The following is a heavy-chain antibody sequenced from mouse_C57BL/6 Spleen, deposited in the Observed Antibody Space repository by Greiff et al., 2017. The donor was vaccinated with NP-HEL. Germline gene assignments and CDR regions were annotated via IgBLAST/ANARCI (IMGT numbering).Heavy chain of an antibody. CDR2: INPNNGGT. CDR1: GYTFTDYY. D-gene: IGHD3-1*01. J-gene: IGHJ2*01. Sequence: VQLQQSGPELVKPGASVKISCKASGYTFTDYYMNWVKQSHGKSLEWIGDINPNNGGTSYNQKFKGKATLTVDKSSSTAYMELRSLTSEDSAVYYCARGLPRDFDYWGQGTTLTVSS. V-gene: IGHV1-26*01. CDR3: ARGLPRDFDY.